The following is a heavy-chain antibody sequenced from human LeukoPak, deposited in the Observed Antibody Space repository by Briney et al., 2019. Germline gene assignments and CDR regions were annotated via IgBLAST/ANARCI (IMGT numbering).Heavy chain of an antibody. V-gene: IGHV4-38-2*02. J-gene: IGHJ5*02. CDR3: ARGWDYGDSNPTGNWFDP. Sequence: SETLSLTCTVSSYSITGGYYWEWIRQPPGKGLEWIGSISHRGTIYYNPSLKSRVTISIDTAHNQFSLKLTSVTATDTAIYYCARGWDYGDSNPTGNWFDPWGQGTLATVSS. D-gene: IGHD4-17*01. CDR1: SYSITGGYY. CDR2: ISHRGTI.